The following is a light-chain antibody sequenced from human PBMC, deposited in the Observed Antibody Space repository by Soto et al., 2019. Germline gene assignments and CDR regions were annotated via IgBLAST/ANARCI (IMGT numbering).Light chain of an antibody. CDR2: SND. J-gene: IGLJ3*02. CDR1: DSNIGSNS. V-gene: IGLV1-44*01. Sequence: QSVLTQPPSASGTPGQRVTISCSGSDSNIGSNSVNWYQHLPGMAPKLLTHSNDHRPSGVADRFSGSKSGTSASLAISGLQSEDDAEYYFAAWDDILNAWVFGGGTKLTVL. CDR3: AAWDDILNAWV.